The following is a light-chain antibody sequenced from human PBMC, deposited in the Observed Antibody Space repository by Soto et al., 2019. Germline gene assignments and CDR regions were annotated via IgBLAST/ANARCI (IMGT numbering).Light chain of an antibody. CDR2: EVT. V-gene: IGLV2-14*01. CDR3: SSYTSSSTWV. J-gene: IGLJ3*02. CDR1: SSDVGRYNY. Sequence: QSALTQPASVSGSPGQSITISCTGTSSDVGRYNYVSWYQQLPGKAPKLMIYEVTDRPSGVSNRFSGSKSGNTASLTFSGLQAEDEADYFCSSYTSSSTWVLGGGTKLTVL.